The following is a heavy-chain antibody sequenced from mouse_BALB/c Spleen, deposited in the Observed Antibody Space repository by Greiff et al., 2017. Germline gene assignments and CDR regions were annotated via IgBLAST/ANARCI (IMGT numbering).Heavy chain of an antibody. D-gene: IGHD1-1*01. J-gene: IGHJ1*01. V-gene: IGHV14-3*02. Sequence: VQLQQSGAELVKPGASVKLSCTASGFNIKDTYMHWVKQRPEQGLEWIGRIDPANGNTKYDPKFQGKATITADTSSNTAYLQLSSLTSEDTAVYYCARPLRYGYFDVWGAGTTVTVSS. CDR2: IDPANGNT. CDR3: ARPLRYGYFDV. CDR1: GFNIKDTY.